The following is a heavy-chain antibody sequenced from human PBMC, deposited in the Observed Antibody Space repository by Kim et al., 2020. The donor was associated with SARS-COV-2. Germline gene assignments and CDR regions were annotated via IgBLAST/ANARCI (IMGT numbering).Heavy chain of an antibody. Sequence: TYYADTVKGRFTTTRHNSKNTLYLHMNSLRAEYTAMYYCARVVLRYYFDFWGQGTLVTVSS. CDR3: ARVVLRYYFDF. CDR2: T. V-gene: IGHV3-53*04. J-gene: IGHJ4*02.